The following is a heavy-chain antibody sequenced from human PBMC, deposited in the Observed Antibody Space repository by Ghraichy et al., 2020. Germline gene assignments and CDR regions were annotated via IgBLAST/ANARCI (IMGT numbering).Heavy chain of an antibody. CDR2: LKIDGTTV. CDR3: VRSYKDGLRHFDY. V-gene: IGHV3-74*01. D-gene: IGHD1-14*01. Sequence: GESLNISCAASGFSFTDYWMHWVRQTPGRGLEWVSHLKIDGTTVNYADSVKGRFTISRDNAKNTMYLQMISLTVEDTAVYYCVRSYKDGLRHFDYWGQGTLVTVSS. J-gene: IGHJ4*02. CDR1: GFSFTDYW.